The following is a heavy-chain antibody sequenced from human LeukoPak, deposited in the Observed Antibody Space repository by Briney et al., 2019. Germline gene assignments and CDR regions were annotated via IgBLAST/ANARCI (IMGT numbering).Heavy chain of an antibody. CDR2: ISYDGSNK. D-gene: IGHD6-19*01. V-gene: IGHV3-30*04. J-gene: IGHJ3*02. CDR1: GFTFSSYA. Sequence: GGSLRLSCAASGFTFSSYAMHWVRQAPGKGLEWVAVISYDGSNKYYADSVKGRFTISRDNSKSTLYLQMNSLRAEDTAVYYCATTVAGTSAFDIWGQGTMVTVSS. CDR3: ATTVAGTSAFDI.